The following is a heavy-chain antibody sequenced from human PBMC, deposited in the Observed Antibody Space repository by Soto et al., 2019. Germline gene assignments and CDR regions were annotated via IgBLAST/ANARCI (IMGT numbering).Heavy chain of an antibody. CDR2: ISRSHSDI. CDR1: GFSISNFG. D-gene: IGHD5-12*01. V-gene: IGHV3-21*05. J-gene: IGHJ5*01. CDR3: GSEGPPGYIPHYIDT. Sequence: GVSLRLSCSASGFSISNFGMFWVRQAPGRGLEWISFISRSHSDIYYADSVKGRFTISRDNAKNSMFLPMNSLRDEDRAVYYCGSEGPPGYIPHYIDTWGNGVPLTVSS.